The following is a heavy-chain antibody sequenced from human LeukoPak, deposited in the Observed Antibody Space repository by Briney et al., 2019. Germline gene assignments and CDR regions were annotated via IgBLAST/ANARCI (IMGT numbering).Heavy chain of an antibody. Sequence: SETLSLTCAVSGYSISSGYYWGWIRQPPGKGLEWIGSIYHSGSTYYNPSLKSRVTISVDTSKNQFSLELSSVTAADTAVYYCATVIWFGESYYYMDVWGKGTTVTVSS. D-gene: IGHD3-10*01. CDR3: ATVIWFGESYYYMDV. J-gene: IGHJ6*03. CDR1: GYSISSGYY. CDR2: IYHSGST. V-gene: IGHV4-38-2*01.